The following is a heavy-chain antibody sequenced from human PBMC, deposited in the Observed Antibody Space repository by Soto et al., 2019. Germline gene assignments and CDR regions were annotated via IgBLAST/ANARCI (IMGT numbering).Heavy chain of an antibody. D-gene: IGHD6-19*01. Sequence: EVQLLESGGGLVQPGGSLRLSCAASGFTFSSYAMNWVRQAPGKGLEWVSTMTPSGGSIYYADSVKGRFTISRDNSRNTLYLLINSLRAEDTVVYYCAKSSSGFYINYWGQGTLVTVSS. V-gene: IGHV3-23*01. J-gene: IGHJ4*02. CDR2: MTPSGGSI. CDR3: AKSSSGFYINY. CDR1: GFTFSSYA.